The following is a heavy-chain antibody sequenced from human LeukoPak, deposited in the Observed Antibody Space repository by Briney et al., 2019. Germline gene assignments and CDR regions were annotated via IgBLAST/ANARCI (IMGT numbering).Heavy chain of an antibody. D-gene: IGHD2-15*01. Sequence: GESLKISCKASGYSFSSYWIAWVRQMSGKGLEWMGIIYPGDSDTRYSPSFQGQVTISADKSINTAYLQWNSLKASDTAIYYCARFVGACSGGICYSDYWGQGTLVTVSS. CDR2: IYPGDSDT. CDR1: GYSFSSYW. CDR3: ARFVGACSGGICYSDY. J-gene: IGHJ4*02. V-gene: IGHV5-51*01.